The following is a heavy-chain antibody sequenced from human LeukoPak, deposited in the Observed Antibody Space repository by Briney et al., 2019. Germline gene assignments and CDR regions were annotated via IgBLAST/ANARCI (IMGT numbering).Heavy chain of an antibody. CDR3: AKDRDSYTSGWSDY. D-gene: IGHD6-19*01. CDR2: IAASGDT. J-gene: IGHJ4*02. Sequence: GGSLRLSCAASGFTFTNYRMAWVRQAPGKGLQWVSAIAASGDTDYADSVKGRFTISRDTSENTLYLQMNSLRGEDTAVYYCAKDRDSYTSGWSDYWGQGTLVTVSS. V-gene: IGHV3-23*01. CDR1: GFTFTNYR.